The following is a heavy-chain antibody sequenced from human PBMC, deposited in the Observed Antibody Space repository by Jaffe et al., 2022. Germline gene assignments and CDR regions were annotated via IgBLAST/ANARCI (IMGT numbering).Heavy chain of an antibody. V-gene: IGHV3-23*01. Sequence: EVQLLESGGGLVQPGGSLRLSCAASGFTFSSYAMSWVRQAPGKGLEWLSALSGSGGSTFYADSVKGRFTISRDNTKNTLYLQMNSLRADDTAVYFCAKDRTGISAAGRTFDCWGQGTLVTVSS. CDR2: LSGSGGST. CDR3: AKDRTGISAAGRTFDC. CDR1: GFTFSSYA. D-gene: IGHD6-13*01. J-gene: IGHJ4*02.